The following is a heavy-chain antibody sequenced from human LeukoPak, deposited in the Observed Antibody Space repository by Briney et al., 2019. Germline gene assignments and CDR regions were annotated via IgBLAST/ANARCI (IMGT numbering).Heavy chain of an antibody. CDR2: INPNSGGT. V-gene: IGHV1-2*02. J-gene: IGHJ5*01. D-gene: IGHD3-10*01. CDR1: GYSFTGYY. Sequence: ASMKVSCKASGYSFTGYYMHWVRQAPGQGLEWMGWINPNSGGTNYAQKFQGRVTMTRDTSISTAYMELSRLRSDDTAVYYCARAVTYFYGSVTYDWFESWGQGTLVTVSS. CDR3: ARAVTYFYGSVTYDWFES.